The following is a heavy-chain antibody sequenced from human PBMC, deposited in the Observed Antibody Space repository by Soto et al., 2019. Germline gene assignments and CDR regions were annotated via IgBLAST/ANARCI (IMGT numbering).Heavy chain of an antibody. CDR2: ISAYVGGR. J-gene: IGHJ4*02. CDR1: GYTFSSYG. D-gene: IGHD2-15*01. CDR3: ASGYGSRGSCYGRLDH. Sequence: ASVKVSCKASGYTFSSYGISWVRQAPGQGPERMGWISAYVGGRNYAQDFQGRLIMTTDTSTSTAYMELRSLRSDDTAVYSCASGYGSRGSCYGRLDHWGQGTLVTVPS. V-gene: IGHV1-18*01.